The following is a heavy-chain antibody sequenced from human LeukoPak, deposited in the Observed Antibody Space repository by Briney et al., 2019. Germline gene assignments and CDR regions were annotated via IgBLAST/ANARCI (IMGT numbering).Heavy chain of an antibody. CDR3: AKRTSGCSSTSCLYFDY. V-gene: IGHV3-23*01. J-gene: IGHJ4*02. Sequence: PGGSLRLSCAASGFTVSSNYMSWVRQAPGKGLEWVSAISGSGGSTYYADSVKGRFTISRDNSKNTLYLQMNSLRAEDTAVYYCAKRTSGCSSTSCLYFDYWGQGTLVTVSS. CDR1: GFTVSSNY. D-gene: IGHD2-2*01. CDR2: ISGSGGST.